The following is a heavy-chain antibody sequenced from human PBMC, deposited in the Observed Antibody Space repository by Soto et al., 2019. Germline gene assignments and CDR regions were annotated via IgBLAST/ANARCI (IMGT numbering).Heavy chain of an antibody. V-gene: IGHV3-23*01. CDR1: GFIFSNYV. D-gene: IGHD2-15*01. CDR3: ARPINYCSGGSCYPWPFDY. Sequence: GGSLRLSCAASGFIFSNYVMSWVRQAPGKGLEWVSSISDSGGTSYYADSVKGRFTISRDNSKNTLYLQMNSLRAEDTAVYYCARPINYCSGGSCYPWPFDYWGQGTLVTVSS. J-gene: IGHJ4*02. CDR2: ISDSGGTS.